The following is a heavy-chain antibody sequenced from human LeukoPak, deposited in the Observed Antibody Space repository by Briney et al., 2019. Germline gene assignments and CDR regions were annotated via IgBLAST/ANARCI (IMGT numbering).Heavy chain of an antibody. V-gene: IGHV3-30*18. Sequence: GSLRLSCAASGFTFSRHDMHWVRQAPGKGLELVALISYDGGSKYYEDSVKGRFTISRDNSRDTLYLQMNSLRAEDTAVYYCAKTYFYGSGSRYYFDYWGQGTLVTVSS. CDR3: AKTYFYGSGSRYYFDY. J-gene: IGHJ4*02. D-gene: IGHD3-10*01. CDR2: ISYDGGSK. CDR1: GFTFSRHD.